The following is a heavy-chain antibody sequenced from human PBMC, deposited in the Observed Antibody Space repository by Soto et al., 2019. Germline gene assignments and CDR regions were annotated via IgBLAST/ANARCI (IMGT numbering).Heavy chain of an antibody. Sequence: KTSETLSLTCSVSGGSINSSSYFWGWVRQPPGKGLEWIGSIYYSGSTYYSPSLRSRVTISVDTSKNQFSLKLSSVTAADTAVFYCARHYSSGSRNWFDPWGQGTLVTVSS. CDR2: IYYSGST. CDR1: GGSINSSSYF. J-gene: IGHJ5*02. V-gene: IGHV4-39*01. D-gene: IGHD6-19*01. CDR3: ARHYSSGSRNWFDP.